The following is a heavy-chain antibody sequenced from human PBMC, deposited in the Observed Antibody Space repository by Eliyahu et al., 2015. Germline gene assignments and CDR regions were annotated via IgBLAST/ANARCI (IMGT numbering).Heavy chain of an antibody. J-gene: IGHJ6*02. V-gene: IGHV5-10-1*03. Sequence: EVQLVQSGADVKKSGESLRISCKTSGFSFTNHWINWVRQMPGKGLEWVGRIDPSDSTTKYSPAFQGHVTISADKSISTAYLQWSSLKASDTAMYYCARATVQTYYAMDVWGQGTTVTVSS. CDR2: IDPSDSTT. CDR1: GFSFTNHW. CDR3: ARATVQTYYAMDV.